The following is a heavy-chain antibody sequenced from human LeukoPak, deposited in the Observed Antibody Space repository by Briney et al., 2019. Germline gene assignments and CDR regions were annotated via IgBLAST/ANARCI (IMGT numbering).Heavy chain of an antibody. CDR1: GFTVSSNY. CDR2: IYSGGST. J-gene: IGHJ4*02. Sequence: GGSLRLSCAASGFTVSSNYMSWVRQAPGKGLEWVSVIYSGGSTYYADSVKGRFTISRDNSQNTLFLQMNSLRPEDTAVYHCVKSPLGDCSNTRCSDRWGQGILVTVSS. D-gene: IGHD2-2*01. V-gene: IGHV3-66*01. CDR3: VKSPLGDCSNTRCSDR.